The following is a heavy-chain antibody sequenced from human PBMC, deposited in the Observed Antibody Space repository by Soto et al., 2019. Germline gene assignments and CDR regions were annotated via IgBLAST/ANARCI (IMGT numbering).Heavy chain of an antibody. D-gene: IGHD6-19*01. CDR3: ARQIAYSSGWLDAFDI. CDR1: GYSFTSYW. CDR2: IYPGDSDT. Sequence: GESLKISCKGSGYSFTSYWIGWVRQMPGKGLEWMGIIYPGDSDTRYSPSFQGQVTISADKSISTAYLQWSSLKASDTAMYYCARQIAYSSGWLDAFDIWGQGTMVTVSS. V-gene: IGHV5-51*01. J-gene: IGHJ3*02.